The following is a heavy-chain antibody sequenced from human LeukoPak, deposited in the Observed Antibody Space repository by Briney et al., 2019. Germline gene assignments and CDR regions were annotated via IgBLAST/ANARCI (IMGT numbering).Heavy chain of an antibody. CDR3: ARRSSSSGSGFDY. J-gene: IGHJ4*02. CDR1: GGSISSSDYY. D-gene: IGHD6-6*01. V-gene: IGHV4-30-4*01. Sequence: PSQTLSLTCTVSGGSISSSDYYWSWIRQPPGQGLEWIGYIYYSGSTYYNPSLKSRAIISVDTSKNQFSLKLSSVTAADTAVYYCARRSSSSGSGFDYWGQGTLVTVSS. CDR2: IYYSGST.